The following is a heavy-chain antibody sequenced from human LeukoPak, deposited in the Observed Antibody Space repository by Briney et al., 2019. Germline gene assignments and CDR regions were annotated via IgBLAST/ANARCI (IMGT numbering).Heavy chain of an antibody. CDR3: AREEDETAGSVAL. Sequence: GGSLRLSCAASGFIFSNYGMNWVRQAPGKGLEWVANIKQDGSEKYYVDSVKGRFTTSRDNAKNSLYLQMNSLRAEDTAVYYCAREEDETAGSVALWGRGTLVTVSS. V-gene: IGHV3-7*03. D-gene: IGHD2-21*02. CDR1: GFIFSNYG. J-gene: IGHJ2*01. CDR2: IKQDGSEK.